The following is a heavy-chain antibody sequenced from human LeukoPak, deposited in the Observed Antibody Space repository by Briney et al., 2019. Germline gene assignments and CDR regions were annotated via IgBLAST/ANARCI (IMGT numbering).Heavy chain of an antibody. J-gene: IGHJ6*02. CDR2: IYPGDSDT. D-gene: IGHD4-11*01. Sequence: GESLKISCKGSGYSFTNYWIVWVRQMPGKGLEWMGIIYPGDSDTRYSPSFQGQVTTSADKSMSTAYLQWSSLKASDTAMYYCARLGNSNPYYYGMDVWGQGTTVTVSS. V-gene: IGHV5-51*01. CDR3: ARLGNSNPYYYGMDV. CDR1: GYSFTNYW.